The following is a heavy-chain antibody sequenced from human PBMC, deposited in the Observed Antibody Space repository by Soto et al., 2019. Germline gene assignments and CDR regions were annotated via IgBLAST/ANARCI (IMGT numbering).Heavy chain of an antibody. Sequence: PSDTLSLTCAVSGGSISGSYYYWGWLRQSPVKGPEWIGSVFHTGFTSYNPSLESRVSVSVDTSKNQFSLKVSGVSAADTAVYYCATSQKGYNWNYFDHWGQGALVTVS. CDR1: GGSISGSYYY. CDR3: ATSQKGYNWNYFDH. J-gene: IGHJ4*02. D-gene: IGHD1-20*01. V-gene: IGHV4-39*01. CDR2: VFHTGFT.